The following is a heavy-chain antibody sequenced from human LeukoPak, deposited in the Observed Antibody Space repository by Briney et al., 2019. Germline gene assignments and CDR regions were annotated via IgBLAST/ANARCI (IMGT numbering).Heavy chain of an antibody. CDR2: IYYSGST. D-gene: IGHD5-24*01. CDR3: ARLRDADNSFWFDP. V-gene: IGHV4-59*08. J-gene: IGHJ5*02. Sequence: PSESLSPTWTVAGASISSSYWSWIRKPPGKGREWIGYIYYSGSTNYNPSLKSRVTISVDTSKNQFSLKLYSVTAADTAVYYCARLRDADNSFWFDPWGQGTLVTVSS. CDR1: GASISSSY.